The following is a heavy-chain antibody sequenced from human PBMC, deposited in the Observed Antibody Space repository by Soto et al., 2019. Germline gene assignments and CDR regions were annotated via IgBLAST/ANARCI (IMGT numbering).Heavy chain of an antibody. Sequence: QVQLVQSGAEVKKPGASVKVCCKASGYTFTSYYMHWVRQAPGQGLEWMGIINPSGGSTSYAQKFQGRVTMTRDTSTSTVYMELSSLRSEDTAVYYCARDGRSSYSSAWYYFDYWGQGTLVTVSS. CDR2: INPSGGST. CDR3: ARDGRSSYSSAWYYFDY. D-gene: IGHD6-19*01. V-gene: IGHV1-46*01. J-gene: IGHJ4*02. CDR1: GYTFTSYY.